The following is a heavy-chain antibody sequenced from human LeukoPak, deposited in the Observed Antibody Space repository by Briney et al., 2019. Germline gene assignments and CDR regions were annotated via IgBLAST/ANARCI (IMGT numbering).Heavy chain of an antibody. CDR3: ARRDVGATIDY. D-gene: IGHD1-26*01. V-gene: IGHV4-39*01. J-gene: IGHJ4*02. CDR2: ILYTGRT. CDR1: GDSISSSRLY. Sequence: PSETLSLTCTVSGDSISSSRLYWAWIRQPPGKGLEWIGSILYTGRTFYNPSLKGRVTISVDTSKNQFSLRLGSVTASDTAVYYCARRDVGATIDYWGQGTLVTVSS.